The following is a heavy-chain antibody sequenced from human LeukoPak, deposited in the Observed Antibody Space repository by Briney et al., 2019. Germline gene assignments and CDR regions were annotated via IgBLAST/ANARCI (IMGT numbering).Heavy chain of an antibody. CDR1: GYTFTSYG. J-gene: IGHJ4*02. CDR3: ARDGGRGWYFDY. V-gene: IGHV1-18*01. CDR2: ISAYNGNT. D-gene: IGHD3-16*01. Sequence: GASVKVSCKASGYTFTSYGISWVRQAPGQGRAWMGWISAYNGNTNYAQKLQGRVTMTTHTYTSTAYMELRSLRSDDRAVYYCARDGGRGWYFDYWGQGTLVTVSS.